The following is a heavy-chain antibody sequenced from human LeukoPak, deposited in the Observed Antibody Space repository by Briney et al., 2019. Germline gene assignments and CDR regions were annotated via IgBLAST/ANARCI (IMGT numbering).Heavy chain of an antibody. CDR1: GFTFSSYA. CDR3: ARERDSSGYLYYFDY. D-gene: IGHD3-22*01. Sequence: GGSLRLSCAASGFTFSSYAMSWVRQAPGKGLEWVAVISYDGSNKCYADSVKGRFTISRDNSKNTLYLQMNSLRAEDTAVYYCARERDSSGYLYYFDYWGQGTLVTVSS. V-gene: IGHV3-30-3*01. J-gene: IGHJ4*02. CDR2: ISYDGSNK.